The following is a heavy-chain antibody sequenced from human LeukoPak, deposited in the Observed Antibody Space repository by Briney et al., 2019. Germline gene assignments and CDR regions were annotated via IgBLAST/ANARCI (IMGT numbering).Heavy chain of an antibody. V-gene: IGHV4-34*01. J-gene: IGHJ4*02. Sequence: SETLSLTCAVYGGSFSGYYWSWIRQPPGKGLERIGEINHSGSTNYNPSLKSRVTISVDTSKNQFSLKLSSVTAADTAVYYCARTHCSGGSCYPWYWGQGTLVIVSS. CDR1: GGSFSGYY. CDR2: INHSGST. CDR3: ARTHCSGGSCYPWY. D-gene: IGHD2-15*01.